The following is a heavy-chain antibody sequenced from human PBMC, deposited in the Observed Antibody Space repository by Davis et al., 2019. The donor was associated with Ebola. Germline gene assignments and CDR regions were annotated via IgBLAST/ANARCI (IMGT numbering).Heavy chain of an antibody. J-gene: IGHJ4*02. V-gene: IGHV4-59*12. Sequence: SETLSLTCTVSGGSISPYYLSWIRQPPGKGLEWIGYIYYSGSTNYNPSLKSRVTISVDTSKNQFSLKLSSVTAADTAVYYCARDQWGGSYFYWGQGNLVTVSS. CDR1: GGSISPYY. CDR3: ARDQWGGSYFY. CDR2: IYYSGST. D-gene: IGHD1-26*01.